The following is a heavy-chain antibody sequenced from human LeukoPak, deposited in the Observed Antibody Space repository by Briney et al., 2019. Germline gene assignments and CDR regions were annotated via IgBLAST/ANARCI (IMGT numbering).Heavy chain of an antibody. CDR3: ARGHYFDNSGYSGHHFDY. V-gene: IGHV1-69*04. CDR1: GGTFSSYA. CDR2: IIPLLDIS. D-gene: IGHD3-22*01. J-gene: IGHJ4*02. Sequence: SVKVSCKTSGGTFSSYAISWVRQAPGQGLEWVGRIIPLLDISNYPQKFQGRVTITADTSTTTVYMELSSLRSEDTAVYYCARGHYFDNSGYSGHHFDYWGQGTLVTVSS.